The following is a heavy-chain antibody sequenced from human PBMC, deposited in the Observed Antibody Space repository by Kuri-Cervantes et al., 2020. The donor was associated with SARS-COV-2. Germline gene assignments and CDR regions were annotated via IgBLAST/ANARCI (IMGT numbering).Heavy chain of an antibody. Sequence: GESLKISCAASGFTFSSYAMSWVRQAPGKGLEWVSTISGSGGSTYYADSVKGRFTISRDNSKNTLYLQMSSLRAEDTAVYYCVKSGGGSYLYFDYWGQGTLVTVSS. D-gene: IGHD1-26*01. J-gene: IGHJ4*02. V-gene: IGHV3-23*01. CDR3: VKSGGGSYLYFDY. CDR2: ISGSGGST. CDR1: GFTFSSYA.